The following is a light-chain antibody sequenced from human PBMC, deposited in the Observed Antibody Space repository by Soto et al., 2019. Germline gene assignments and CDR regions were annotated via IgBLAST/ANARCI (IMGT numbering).Light chain of an antibody. V-gene: IGKV3-15*01. CDR3: LQHYSWPWT. Sequence: EIVMTQSTGTVSVFPGETVTLSCRASQSVSGYLDWFHQKPGQAPRLVLLRIFTRAIGVPARFSGSGSETEFTLTISGLQSEDSGVYYCLQHYSWPWTFGQGTKVDI. J-gene: IGKJ1*01. CDR1: QSVSGY. CDR2: RIF.